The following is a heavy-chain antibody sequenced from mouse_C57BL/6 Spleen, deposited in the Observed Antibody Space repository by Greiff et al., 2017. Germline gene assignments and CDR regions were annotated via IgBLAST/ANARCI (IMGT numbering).Heavy chain of an antibody. D-gene: IGHD2-4*01. J-gene: IGHJ1*03. CDR3: ARDDYDVQWYFDV. CDR2: IYPGRGNT. V-gene: IGHV1-55*01. CDR1: GYTFTSYW. Sequence: QVQLQQPGAELVKPGASVKMSCKASGYTFTSYWITWVKQRPGQGLEWIGDIYPGRGNTNYNEKFKSQAPLTVDTSSSTAYMQLSILTSEDSAVYYCARDDYDVQWYFDVWGTGTTVTVSS.